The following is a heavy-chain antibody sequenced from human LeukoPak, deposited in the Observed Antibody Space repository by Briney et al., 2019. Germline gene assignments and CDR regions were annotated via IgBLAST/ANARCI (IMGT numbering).Heavy chain of an antibody. CDR3: ARNGEVGATDY. CDR1: GGSISSGGYY. V-gene: IGHV4-61*08. D-gene: IGHD1-26*01. CDR2: GFHSGST. J-gene: IGHJ4*02. Sequence: SETLSLTCTVSGGSISSGGYYWSWIRQPPGKGLEWIGYGFHSGSTNYNPSLKSRVTISVDTSKNQFSLKLSSVTAADAAVYYCARNGEVGATDYWGQGTLVTVSS.